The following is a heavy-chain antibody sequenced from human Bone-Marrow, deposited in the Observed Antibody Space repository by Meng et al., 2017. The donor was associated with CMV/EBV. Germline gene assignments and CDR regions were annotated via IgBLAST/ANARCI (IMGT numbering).Heavy chain of an antibody. D-gene: IGHD3-3*01. V-gene: IGHV1-8*03. CDR3: ARSPYYDFWSGYYIWYYYYGMDV. Sequence: ASVKVSCKASGYTFTSYDINWVRQATGQGLEWMGWMNPNSGNTGYAQKFQGRVTITRNTSISTAYMELSSLRSEDTAVYYCARSPYYDFWSGYYIWYYYYGMDVWRQGTTVTVSS. CDR1: GYTFTSYD. CDR2: MNPNSGNT. J-gene: IGHJ6*02.